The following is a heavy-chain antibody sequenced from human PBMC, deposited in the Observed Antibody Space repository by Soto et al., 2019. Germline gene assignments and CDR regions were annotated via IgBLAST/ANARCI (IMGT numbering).Heavy chain of an antibody. Sequence: TSETLSLTCTVSGGSISSYYWSWIRQPPGKGLEWIGYIYYSGSTNYNPSLKSRVTISVDTSKNQFSLKLSSVTAADTAVYYCARAGEYSNWFDPWGQGTLVTVSS. J-gene: IGHJ5*02. CDR3: ARAGEYSNWFDP. V-gene: IGHV4-59*12. D-gene: IGHD6-6*01. CDR1: GGSISSYY. CDR2: IYYSGST.